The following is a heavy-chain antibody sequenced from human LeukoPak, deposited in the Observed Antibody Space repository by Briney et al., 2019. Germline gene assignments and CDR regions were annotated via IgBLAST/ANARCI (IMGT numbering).Heavy chain of an antibody. CDR1: GGSISSSNW. J-gene: IGHJ4*02. CDR2: IYHSGST. CDR3: ARDSGSYFRTWDY. V-gene: IGHV4-4*02. Sequence: PSETLSLTCAVSGGSISSSNWWSWVHQPPGKGLEWIGEIYHSGSTNYNPSLKSRVTISVDKSKNQFSLKLSSVTAADTAVYYCARDSGSYFRTWDYWGQGTLVTVSS. D-gene: IGHD1-26*01.